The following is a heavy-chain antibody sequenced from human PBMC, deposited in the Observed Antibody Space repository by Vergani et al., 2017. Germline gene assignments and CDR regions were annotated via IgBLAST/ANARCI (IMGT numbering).Heavy chain of an antibody. Sequence: QVQLVQSGAEVKQPGASVKVSCKASGYTFTSYGISWVRQAPGQGLEWMGWISAYNGNTNYAQKLQGRVTMTTDTSTSTAYMELRSLRSDDTAVYYCAVDSSGYYFSLGGAFDIWGQGTMVTVSS. CDR3: AVDSSGYYFSLGGAFDI. J-gene: IGHJ3*02. V-gene: IGHV1-18*01. D-gene: IGHD3-22*01. CDR1: GYTFTSYG. CDR2: ISAYNGNT.